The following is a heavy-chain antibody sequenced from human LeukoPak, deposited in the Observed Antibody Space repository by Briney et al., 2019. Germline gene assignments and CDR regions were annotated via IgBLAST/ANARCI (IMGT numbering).Heavy chain of an antibody. Sequence: ASVKVSCKASGYTFTSYGISWVRQAPGQGLEWMGWISAYNGNTNYAQKLQGKVTMTTDTSTSTAYMELRSLRSDDTAVYYCARPLYGDYGGLIDPWGQGTLVTVSS. J-gene: IGHJ5*02. CDR3: ARPLYGDYGGLIDP. CDR1: GYTFTSYG. CDR2: ISAYNGNT. D-gene: IGHD4-17*01. V-gene: IGHV1-18*01.